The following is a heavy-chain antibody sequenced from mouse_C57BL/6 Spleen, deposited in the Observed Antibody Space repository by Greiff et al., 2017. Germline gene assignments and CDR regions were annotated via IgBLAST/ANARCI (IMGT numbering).Heavy chain of an antibody. CDR3: ARRDGSSWLRPWYFDV. Sequence: QVQLQQSGAELVKPGASVKISCKASGYAFSSYWMNWVKQRPGKGLEWIGQIYPGDGDTNYNGKFKGKATLTADKSSSKAYMQLSSLTSEDSAVYFCARRDGSSWLRPWYFDVWGTGTTVTVSS. D-gene: IGHD1-1*01. CDR1: GYAFSSYW. V-gene: IGHV1-80*01. CDR2: IYPGDGDT. J-gene: IGHJ1*03.